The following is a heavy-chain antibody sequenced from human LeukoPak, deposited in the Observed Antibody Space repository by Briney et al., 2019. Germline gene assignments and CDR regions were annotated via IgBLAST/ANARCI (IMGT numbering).Heavy chain of an antibody. J-gene: IGHJ4*02. V-gene: IGHV4-34*01. Sequence: KPSETLSLTCAVYGGSFSGYYWSWIRQPPGKGLEWIGEINHSGSTNYKSPLKSRVTMSGDTSKNQFSLKLSSVTAADTAVYYCARHAESGYDRFDHWGQGTLVTVSS. CDR3: ARHAESGYDRFDH. D-gene: IGHD5-12*01. CDR2: INHSGST. CDR1: GGSFSGYY.